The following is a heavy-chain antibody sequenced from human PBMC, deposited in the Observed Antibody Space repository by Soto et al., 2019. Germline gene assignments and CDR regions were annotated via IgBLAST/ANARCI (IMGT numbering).Heavy chain of an antibody. V-gene: IGHV4-59*01. CDR2: IYYSGST. CDR1: GGSISSYY. CDR3: AGGYGLLPYDAFDI. Sequence: QVQLQESGPGLVKPSETLSLTCTVSGGSISSYYWSWIRQPPGKGLEWIGYIYYSGSTNYNPSLKSRVTISVDTSKNQFSLKLSSVTAADTAVYYCAGGYGLLPYDAFDIWGQGTMVTVSS. J-gene: IGHJ3*02. D-gene: IGHD2-15*01.